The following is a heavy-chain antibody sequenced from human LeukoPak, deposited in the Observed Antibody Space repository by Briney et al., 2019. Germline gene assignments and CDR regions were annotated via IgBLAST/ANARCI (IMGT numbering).Heavy chain of an antibody. D-gene: IGHD1-1*01. V-gene: IGHV4-39*01. CDR2: IYYSGST. J-gene: IGHJ4*02. CDR1: GGSISSSSYY. Sequence: SETLSLTCTVSGGSISSSSYYWGWIRQPPGKGLEWIGSIYYSGSTYYNPSLKSRVTISVDTSKDQFSLKLSSVTAADTAVYYCARPYMTVTGTAYWGQGTLVTVSS. CDR3: ARPYMTVTGTAY.